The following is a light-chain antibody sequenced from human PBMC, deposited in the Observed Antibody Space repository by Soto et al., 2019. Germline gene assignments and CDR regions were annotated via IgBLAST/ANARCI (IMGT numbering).Light chain of an antibody. CDR2: DTS. V-gene: IGKV3-11*01. CDR3: QQRSNWIT. Sequence: EIVLTQSPATLSLSPGERATLSCRASQSVSSYLAWYQQKPGQAPRLLIYDTSNRATGIPARFSGSGSGTDFTLTISSIEPEDFAIDYCQQRSNWITFGQGTRLE. CDR1: QSVSSY. J-gene: IGKJ5*01.